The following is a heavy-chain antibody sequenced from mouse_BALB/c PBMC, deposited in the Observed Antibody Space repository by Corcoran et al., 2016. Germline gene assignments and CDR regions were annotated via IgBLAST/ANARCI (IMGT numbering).Heavy chain of an antibody. CDR1: GYTFTECT. D-gene: IGHD2-2*01. J-gene: IGHJ3*01. CDR2: INPNNGGN. Sequence: VQLQQSGPELVKPGASVKISCKTSGYTFTECTMHWVKQSHGKSLEWMRGINPNNGGNSYNQKFKGKATLTVDKSSSTAYMELRSLASEDSAVYYCAREGYGYDFAYWGQGTLVTVSA. V-gene: IGHV1-18*01. CDR3: AREGYGYDFAY.